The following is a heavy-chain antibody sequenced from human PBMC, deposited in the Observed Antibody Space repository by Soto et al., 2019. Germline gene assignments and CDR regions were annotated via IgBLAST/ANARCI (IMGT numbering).Heavy chain of an antibody. D-gene: IGHD2-15*01. CDR3: ARLYCSGGSCYSRYGMDV. V-gene: IGHV1-18*01. CDR2: ISAYNGNT. J-gene: IGHJ6*02. CDR1: GYTFTSYG. Sequence: QVQLVQSGAEVKKPGASVKVSCKASGYTFTSYGISWVRQAPGQGLEWMGWISAYNGNTNYAQKLQGRVTMTTDTSTSTAYMELRSLRSDDTAVYYCARLYCSGGSCYSRYGMDVWGQGTTVTVSS.